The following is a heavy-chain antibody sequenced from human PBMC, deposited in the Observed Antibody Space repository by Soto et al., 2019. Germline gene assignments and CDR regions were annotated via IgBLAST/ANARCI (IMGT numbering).Heavy chain of an antibody. J-gene: IGHJ4*02. V-gene: IGHV4-38-2*01. CDR1: GYSISSGYY. Sequence: PSETLSLTCAVSGYSISSGYYWGWIRQPPGKGLEWIGSIYRSGSTYYNPSLKSRVTISVDTPKNQFSLKLSSVTAADTAVYYCATVGVLTGFDYWGQGTLVTVSS. CDR2: IYRSGST. D-gene: IGHD3-9*01. CDR3: ATVGVLTGFDY.